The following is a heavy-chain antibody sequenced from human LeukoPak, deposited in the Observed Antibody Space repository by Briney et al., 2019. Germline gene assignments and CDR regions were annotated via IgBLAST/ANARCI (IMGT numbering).Heavy chain of an antibody. CDR2: IWNDGSNK. D-gene: IGHD4-11*01. V-gene: IGHV3-33*06. Sequence: PGRSLRLSCAASGFTFSHYGMHWGRQAPGRGLEWVAVIWNDGSNKYYADSVKGRFTISRDNSQNTVDLHMNSLRAEDTAVYYCAKDAQRGFDYSNSLEYWGQGTLVTVSS. CDR3: AKDAQRGFDYSNSLEY. CDR1: GFTFSHYG. J-gene: IGHJ4*02.